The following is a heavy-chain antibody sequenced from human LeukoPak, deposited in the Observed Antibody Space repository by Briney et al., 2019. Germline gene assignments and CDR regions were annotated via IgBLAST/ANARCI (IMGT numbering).Heavy chain of an antibody. CDR3: AKTVLRFFYMDV. Sequence: GGSLRLSCAASGFTFSSYAMSWVRQAPGKGLEWVSVIRGTGGSTYYADSVKGRFTTSRDNSKNTLYLQMNSLRAEDTAVYYCAKTVLRFFYMDVWGKGTTVTVSS. J-gene: IGHJ6*03. CDR1: GFTFSSYA. CDR2: IRGTGGST. D-gene: IGHD3-3*01. V-gene: IGHV3-23*01.